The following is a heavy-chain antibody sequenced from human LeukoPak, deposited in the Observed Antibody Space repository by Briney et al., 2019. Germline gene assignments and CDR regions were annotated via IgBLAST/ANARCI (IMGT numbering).Heavy chain of an antibody. J-gene: IGHJ2*01. CDR1: GFTFSSYS. V-gene: IGHV3-21*04. CDR2: ISSSSSYI. CDR3: AKDTASSWWYFDL. D-gene: IGHD5-18*01. Sequence: GGSLRLSCAASGFTFSSYSMNWVRQAPGKGLEWVSSISSSSSYIYYADSVKGRFTISRDNAKNSLYLQMNSLRAADTAVYYCAKDTASSWWYFDLWGRGTLVTVSS.